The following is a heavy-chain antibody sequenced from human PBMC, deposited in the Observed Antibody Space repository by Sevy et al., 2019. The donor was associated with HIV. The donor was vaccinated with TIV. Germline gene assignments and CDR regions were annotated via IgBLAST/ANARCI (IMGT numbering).Heavy chain of an antibody. D-gene: IGHD6-13*01. Sequence: GGSLRLSCAASGFTFSSYGMHWVRQAPGKGLEWVAIISYDGSDKYYGDSVKGRFTISRDNSKNTLYLEMNSLRDEDTTAYYCAKDSSYWSFYFDYRGQGTLVTVSS. CDR1: GFTFSSYG. CDR3: AKDSSYWSFYFDY. CDR2: ISYDGSDK. V-gene: IGHV3-30*18. J-gene: IGHJ4*02.